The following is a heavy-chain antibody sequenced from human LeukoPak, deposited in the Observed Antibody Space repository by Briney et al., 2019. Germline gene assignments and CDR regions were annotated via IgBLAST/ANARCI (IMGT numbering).Heavy chain of an antibody. J-gene: IGHJ4*02. V-gene: IGHV3-23*01. Sequence: GGSLRLSCVASGFTFRTYAMSWVRQAPGKGLEWVSGISDSGGTTYYVDSVTGRFTISRDNSKNTLYLQINSLRAEDMALYYCAKSSDGSTSFDQWGQGTLVTVSS. CDR1: GFTFRTYA. CDR3: AKSSDGSTSFDQ. CDR2: ISDSGGTT. D-gene: IGHD2-2*01.